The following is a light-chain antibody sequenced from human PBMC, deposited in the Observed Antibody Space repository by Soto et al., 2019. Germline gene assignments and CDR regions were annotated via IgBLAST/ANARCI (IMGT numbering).Light chain of an antibody. Sequence: SLFAQSPATLSLSLRERATLSCRASQSVISYLAWYQQKPGQAPRLLIYDASSRATGIPARFSGSGSGTDFTLTISSLEPEDFAVYYCQQRSSWPRTFGQGTKVDIK. V-gene: IGKV3-11*01. CDR2: DAS. J-gene: IGKJ1*01. CDR1: QSVISY. CDR3: QQRSSWPRT.